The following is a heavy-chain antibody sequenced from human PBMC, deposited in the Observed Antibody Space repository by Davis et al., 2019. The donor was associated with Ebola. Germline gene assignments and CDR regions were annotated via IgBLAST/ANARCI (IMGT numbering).Heavy chain of an antibody. CDR2: LFSSDRK. CDR1: GFSLTNDRMG. D-gene: IGHD3-10*01. V-gene: IGHV2-26*01. CDR3: ARIVEGSGSSAFDY. J-gene: IGHJ4*02. Sequence: SGPTLVKPTETLTLTCTVSGFSLTNDRMGVSWIRQPPGKALEWLAHLFSSDRKSYITSLKSRLTISKDTSKNHVVLTMTNMDPVDTGTYYCARIVEGSGSSAFDYWGQGTLVTVSS.